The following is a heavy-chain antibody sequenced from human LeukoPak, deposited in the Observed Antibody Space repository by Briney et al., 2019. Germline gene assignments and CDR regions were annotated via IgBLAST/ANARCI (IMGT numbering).Heavy chain of an antibody. CDR3: ARFGDSRGYSDY. V-gene: IGHV4-39*01. J-gene: IGHJ4*02. Sequence: SETLSLTCTVSGGSISSSSYYWGWIRQPPGKGLEWIGSIYYSGSTYYNPSLKSRVTISVDTSKNQFSLKLSSVTAADTAVYYCARFGDSRGYSDYWGQGTLVIVSS. CDR1: GGSISSSSYY. D-gene: IGHD3-22*01. CDR2: IYYSGST.